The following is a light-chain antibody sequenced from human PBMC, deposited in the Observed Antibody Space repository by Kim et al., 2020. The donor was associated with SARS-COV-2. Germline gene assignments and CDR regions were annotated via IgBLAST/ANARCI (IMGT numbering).Light chain of an antibody. J-gene: IGLJ1*01. Sequence: QSVLTQPPSASATPGQRVTIFCSGSNSNIGRNTVNWYQHLPGTAPKLLIYTNNRRPSGVPDRFSGSKSGASASLAISGLHSDDEADYYCASWDDSQNAPVFGTGTKVTVL. CDR1: NSNIGRNT. CDR3: ASWDDSQNAPV. V-gene: IGLV1-44*01. CDR2: TNN.